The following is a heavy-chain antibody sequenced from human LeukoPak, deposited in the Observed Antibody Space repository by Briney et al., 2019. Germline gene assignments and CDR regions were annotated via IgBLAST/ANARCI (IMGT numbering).Heavy chain of an antibody. V-gene: IGHV1-18*01. Sequence: ASVKVSCKASGYTFTSYGISWVRQAPGQGLEWMGWISAYNGNTNYAQKLQGRVTMTRDTSTSTVYMELSSLRSEDTAVYYCARDRGDGYNLVYWGQGTLVTVSS. CDR2: ISAYNGNT. CDR3: ARDRGDGYNLVY. CDR1: GYTFTSYG. J-gene: IGHJ4*02. D-gene: IGHD5-24*01.